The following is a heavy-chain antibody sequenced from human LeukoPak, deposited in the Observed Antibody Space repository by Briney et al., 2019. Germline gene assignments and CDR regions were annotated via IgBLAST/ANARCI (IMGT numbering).Heavy chain of an antibody. CDR1: GYTFTSYD. J-gene: IGHJ3*02. V-gene: IGHV1-8*01. CDR2: MNPNSGNT. Sequence: ASVKVSCKASGYTFTSYDINWVRQATGQGLEWMGWMNPNSGNTGYAQKFQGRVTMTRNTSISTAYMELSSLRSDDTAVYYCARGTIWEDAFDIWGQGTMVTVSS. D-gene: IGHD1-1*01. CDR3: ARGTIWEDAFDI.